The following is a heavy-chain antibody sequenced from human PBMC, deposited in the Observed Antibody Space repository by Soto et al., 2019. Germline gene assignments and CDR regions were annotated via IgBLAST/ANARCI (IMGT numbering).Heavy chain of an antibody. D-gene: IGHD4-17*01. V-gene: IGHV2-5*02. Sequence: QITLKESGPTLVKPTQTLTLTCTFSGFSLSTSGVGVGWIRQPPGKALEWLALIYWDDDKRYSPSLKSRLTITKDTSKTQVVLTMTNMDPVDTATYYCAHRRGGLPYYYYGMDVWGQGTTVTVSS. CDR2: IYWDDDK. J-gene: IGHJ6*02. CDR3: AHRRGGLPYYYYGMDV. CDR1: GFSLSTSGVG.